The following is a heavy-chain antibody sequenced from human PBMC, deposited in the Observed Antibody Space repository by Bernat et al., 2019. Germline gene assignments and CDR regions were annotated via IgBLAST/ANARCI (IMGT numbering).Heavy chain of an antibody. CDR2: INHSGST. CDR1: GVSFSPHY. V-gene: IGHV4-34*01. D-gene: IGHD4-17*01. Sequence: QVQLLQWGAGLLKLSETLSLTCTVYGVSFSPHYWNWIRQPPGKGLERIGKINHSGSTNYNPSLKSRVTISIDAYKRQFSLNLNSVAAADAAVYYCARGGDGDYGWYFDLWGRGTLVTVSS. CDR3: ARGGDGDYGWYFDL. J-gene: IGHJ2*01.